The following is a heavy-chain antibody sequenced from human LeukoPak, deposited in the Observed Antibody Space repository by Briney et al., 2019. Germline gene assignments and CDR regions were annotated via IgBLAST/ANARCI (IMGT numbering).Heavy chain of an antibody. D-gene: IGHD3-10*01. CDR1: GGSSSSYY. CDR3: ATLVGYNWFDP. CDR2: IYYSGST. Sequence: PSETLSLTCTVSGGSSSSYYWSWIRQPPGKGLEWIGYIYYSGSTNYNPSLKCRVTISVDTSKNQFSLKLSSVTAADTAVYYCATLVGYNWFDPWGQGTLVTVSS. V-gene: IGHV4-59*01. J-gene: IGHJ5*02.